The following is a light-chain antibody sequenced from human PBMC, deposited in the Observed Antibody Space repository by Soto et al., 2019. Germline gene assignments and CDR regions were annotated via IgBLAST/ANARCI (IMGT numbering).Light chain of an antibody. Sequence: QPVLTQPPSASGTPEQRVTISCSGSSSNVENNFLNWYRHLPGTAPKLLIYNDNQRPSGVPDRFSGYKSGTSASLAISGLHSDDEADYYCAAWDDSLNGLLFGGGTKLTVL. CDR2: NDN. J-gene: IGLJ3*02. V-gene: IGLV1-44*01. CDR3: AAWDDSLNGLL. CDR1: SSNVENNF.